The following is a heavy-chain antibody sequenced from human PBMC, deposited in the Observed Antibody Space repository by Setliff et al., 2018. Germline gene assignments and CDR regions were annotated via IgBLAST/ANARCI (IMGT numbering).Heavy chain of an antibody. CDR1: GYSFSTYA. D-gene: IGHD3-16*02. CDR2: INTNTGNP. V-gene: IGHV7-4-1*02. Sequence: VASVKVSCKASGYSFSTYAMSWIRQAPGQGLEWMGWINTNTGNPSYAQGFTGRFVFSLDTSVSTAYLQISSLKPEDTAMYYCARASRFATIVWKGDYYMDVWGKGTTVTGSS. J-gene: IGHJ6*03. CDR3: ARASRFATIVWKGDYYMDV.